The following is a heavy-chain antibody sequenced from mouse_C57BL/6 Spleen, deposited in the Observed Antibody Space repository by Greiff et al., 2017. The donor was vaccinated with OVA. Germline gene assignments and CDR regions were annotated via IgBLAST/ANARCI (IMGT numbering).Heavy chain of an antibody. CDR2: IYPRSGNT. V-gene: IGHV1-81*01. Sequence: VQLQQSGAELARPGASVKLSCKASGYTFTSYGISWVKQSTGQGLEWIGEIYPRSGNTYYNEKFKGKATLTADKSSSTAYMELRSLTSEDSAVYFCARCGTTVVASYYAMDYWGQGTSVTVSS. CDR1: GYTFTSYG. J-gene: IGHJ4*01. CDR3: ARCGTTVVASYYAMDY. D-gene: IGHD1-1*01.